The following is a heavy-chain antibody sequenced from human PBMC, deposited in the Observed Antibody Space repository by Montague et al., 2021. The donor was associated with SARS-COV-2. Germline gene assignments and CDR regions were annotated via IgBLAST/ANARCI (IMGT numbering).Heavy chain of an antibody. D-gene: IGHD2-15*01. CDR1: GGSFNSGAYF. Sequence: TLSLTCTVSGGSFNSGAYFWSWIRQHPEKGLDWIAYIYYSGNTYYNPSLKSRVALSVDTSKKQFSLNLTSVTAADTATYYCARGVIAAPGYFDYWGQEPWSPSPQ. CDR3: ARGVIAAPGYFDY. J-gene: IGHJ4*01. V-gene: IGHV4-31*03. CDR2: IYYSGNT.